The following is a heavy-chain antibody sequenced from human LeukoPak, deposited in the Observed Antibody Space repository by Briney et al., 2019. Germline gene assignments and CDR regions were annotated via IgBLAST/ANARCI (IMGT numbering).Heavy chain of an antibody. J-gene: IGHJ4*02. CDR1: GYTFAAHH. D-gene: IGHD3-10*01. CDR3: SGRYGPGPV. V-gene: IGHV1-2*02. CDR2: ILPDGRDT. Sequence: ASVKVSCKASGYTFAAHHIHWVRQAPGQGLEWMGWILPDGRDTKYSQKIQDRMTLTTDTSTNTAYMELSRLIPDDTAVYYCSGRYGPGPVWGQGTLISASP.